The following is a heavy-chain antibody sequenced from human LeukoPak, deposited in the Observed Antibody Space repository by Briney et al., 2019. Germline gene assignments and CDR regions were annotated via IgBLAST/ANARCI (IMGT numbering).Heavy chain of an antibody. CDR2: IKSKTDGGTT. CDR1: GFTFSNAW. V-gene: IGHV3-15*01. Sequence: GGSLRLSCAASGFTFSNAWMSWVRQAPGKGLEWVGRIKSKTDGGTTDYAAPVKGRFTISRDDSKNTLYLQMNSLKTEDTAVYYCTGSGIAAADRAYYYYYYMDVWGKGTTVTVSS. D-gene: IGHD6-13*01. CDR3: TGSGIAAADRAYYYYYYMDV. J-gene: IGHJ6*03.